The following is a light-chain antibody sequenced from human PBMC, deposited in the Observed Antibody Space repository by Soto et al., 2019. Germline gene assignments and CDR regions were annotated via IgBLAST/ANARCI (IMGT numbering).Light chain of an antibody. V-gene: IGLV7-46*01. CDR3: LLFYTDIRV. CDR2: DTT. J-gene: IGLJ2*01. CDR1: TGAVTSGHY. Sequence: QAVVTQEPSLTVSPGGTVTLTCGSSTGAVTSGHYPYWFQQKPGQAPRTLIYDTTNKHSWTPARFSGSLLGGKAALTLSGAQPEDEADYYCLLFYTDIRVFGGGTKVTVL.